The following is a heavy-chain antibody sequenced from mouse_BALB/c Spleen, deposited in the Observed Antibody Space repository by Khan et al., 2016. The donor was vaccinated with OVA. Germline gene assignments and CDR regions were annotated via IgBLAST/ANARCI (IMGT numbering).Heavy chain of an antibody. Sequence: EVQLLETGPGLVKPSQSLSLTCTVTGYSITSGYGWNWIRQFPGNKLEWMGYISYSGSTNYNPSLKSRISITRDTSKNQVFLQLKSVTTEDTATYYCARTARIKYWGQGTTLTVSS. CDR1: GYSITSGYG. V-gene: IGHV3-2*02. CDR3: ARTARIKY. J-gene: IGHJ2*01. D-gene: IGHD1-2*01. CDR2: ISYSGST.